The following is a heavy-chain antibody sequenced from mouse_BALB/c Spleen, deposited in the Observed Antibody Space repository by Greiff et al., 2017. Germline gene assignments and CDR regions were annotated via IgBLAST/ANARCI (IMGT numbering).Heavy chain of an antibody. CDR1: GFDFSRYW. J-gene: IGHJ3*01. Sequence: DVKLVESGGGLVQPGGSLNLSCAASGFDFSRYWMSWARQAPGKGQEWIGEINPGSSTINYTPSLKDKFIISRDNAKNTLYLQMSKVRSEDTALYYCARSTATAWFAYWGQGTLVTVSA. CDR2: INPGSSTI. D-gene: IGHD1-2*01. CDR3: ARSTATAWFAY. V-gene: IGHV4-2*02.